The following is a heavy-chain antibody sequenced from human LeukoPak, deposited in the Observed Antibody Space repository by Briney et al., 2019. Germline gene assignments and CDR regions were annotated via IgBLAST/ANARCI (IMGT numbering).Heavy chain of an antibody. CDR3: ARSRLGVATYLGKEFDY. CDR1: GGTFSSYA. J-gene: IGHJ4*02. CDR2: IIPIFGTA. Sequence: GASVKVSCKASGGTFSSYAISWVRQAPGQGLEWMGGIIPIFGTANYAQKFQGRVTITADKSTSTAYMELSSLRSEDTAVYYCARSRLGVATYLGKEFDYWGQGTLVTVSS. V-gene: IGHV1-69*06. D-gene: IGHD5-12*01.